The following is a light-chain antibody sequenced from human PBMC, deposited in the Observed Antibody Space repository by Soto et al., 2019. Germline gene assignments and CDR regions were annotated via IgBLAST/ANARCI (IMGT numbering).Light chain of an antibody. CDR1: QSISSW. Sequence: DIQMTQSPSILSASVGDRVTITCRASQSISSWLAWYQQKPGTAPKLLIYKASSLQSGVPSRFSGSGSGTEFTLTISSLQPDDFANYYCQQYVTAFRSFGQGTKVEFK. V-gene: IGKV1-5*03. J-gene: IGKJ1*01. CDR2: KAS. CDR3: QQYVTAFRS.